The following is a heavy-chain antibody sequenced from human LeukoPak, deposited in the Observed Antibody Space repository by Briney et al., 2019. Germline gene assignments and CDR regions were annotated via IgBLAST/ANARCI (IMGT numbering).Heavy chain of an antibody. V-gene: IGHV3-30*02. CDR3: AKDPGRDYFDY. CDR1: GFTFSSYG. Sequence: GGSLRLSCAASGFTFSSYGMHWVRQAPGKGLEWVAYIQYDRTNEQYAHSVKGRFRISRDNSNNILYLQMNSLRTEDTAVYYCAKDPGRDYFDYWGQGTLVTVSS. CDR2: IQYDRTNE. J-gene: IGHJ4*02.